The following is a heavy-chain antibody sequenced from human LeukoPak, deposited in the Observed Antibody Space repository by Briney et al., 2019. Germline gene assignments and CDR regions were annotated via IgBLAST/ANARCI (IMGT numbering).Heavy chain of an antibody. CDR1: GCTFTAYY. Sequence: ASVTVSCKTFGCTFTAYYMHWVRRAPGQGLEWMGWINPYSGGTKYAQNFQGRLTMTRDPSISTAYMELSRLTSDDTAVYYCAPTPPDSYDTSGYFDYWGQGTLVTVSS. CDR2: INPYSGGT. V-gene: IGHV1-2*02. CDR3: APTPPDSYDTSGYFDY. J-gene: IGHJ4*02. D-gene: IGHD3-22*01.